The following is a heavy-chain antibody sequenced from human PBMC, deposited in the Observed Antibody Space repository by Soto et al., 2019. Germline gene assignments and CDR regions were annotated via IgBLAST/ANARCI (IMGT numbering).Heavy chain of an antibody. V-gene: IGHV1-18*01. Sequence: ASVKVSCKASGYTFTSYGISWVRQAPGQGLEWMGWISAYNGNTNYAQKLQGRVTMTTDTSTSTAYMELRSLRSDDTAVYYCARERGPYNSGYDYHYWGQGTLVTVSS. CDR1: GYTFTSYG. CDR2: ISAYNGNT. CDR3: ARERGPYNSGYDYHY. D-gene: IGHD5-12*01. J-gene: IGHJ4*02.